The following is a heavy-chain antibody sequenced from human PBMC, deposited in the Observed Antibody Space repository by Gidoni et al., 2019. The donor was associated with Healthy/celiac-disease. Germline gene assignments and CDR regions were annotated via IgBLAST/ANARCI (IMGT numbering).Heavy chain of an antibody. CDR2: IIPIFGTA. V-gene: IGHV1-69*01. Sequence: QVQLVQSGAEVKKSGSSVKVSCKAAGGTFSSYASRWVRQAPGQGLGWMGGIIPIFGTANYAQKCQGRVTITADESTSTAYMGLGSLGSEDTAVYYCARVTRWSAAAGTHFDYWGQGTLVTVSS. J-gene: IGHJ4*02. CDR1: GGTFSSYA. CDR3: ARVTRWSAAAGTHFDY. D-gene: IGHD6-13*01.